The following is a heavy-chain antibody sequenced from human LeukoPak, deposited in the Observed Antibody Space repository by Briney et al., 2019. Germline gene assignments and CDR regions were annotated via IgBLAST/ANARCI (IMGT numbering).Heavy chain of an antibody. CDR3: ARDRYYDSSGYGDY. Sequence: GGSLRLSCAASGFTFSSYGMHWVRQAPGKGLEWVAVIWYDGSNKYYADSVKGRFTISRDNSKNTLYLQINSLRAEDTAVYYCARDRYYDSSGYGDYWGQGTLVTVSS. J-gene: IGHJ4*02. D-gene: IGHD3-22*01. CDR2: IWYDGSNK. V-gene: IGHV3-33*01. CDR1: GFTFSSYG.